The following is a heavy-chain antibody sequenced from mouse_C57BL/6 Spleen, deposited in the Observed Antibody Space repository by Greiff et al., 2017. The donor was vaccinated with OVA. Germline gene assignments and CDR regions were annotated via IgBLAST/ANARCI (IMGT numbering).Heavy chain of an antibody. J-gene: IGHJ2*01. CDR1: GYTFTDYN. CDR3: ARYDYGSSQYYFDY. CDR2: INPNNGGT. Sequence: VQLKESGPELVKPGASVKMSCKASGYTFTDYNMHWVKQSHGKSLEWIGYINPNNGGTSYNQKFKGKATLTVNKSSSTAYMELRSLTSEDSAVYYCARYDYGSSQYYFDYWGQGTTLTVSS. V-gene: IGHV1-22*01. D-gene: IGHD1-1*01.